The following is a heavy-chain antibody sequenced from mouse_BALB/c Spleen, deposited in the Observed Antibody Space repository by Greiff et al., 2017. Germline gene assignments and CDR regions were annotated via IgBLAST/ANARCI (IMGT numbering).Heavy chain of an antibody. Sequence: VQLQQSGAELVKPGASVKLSCTASGFNIKDTYMHWVKQRPEQGLEWIGWIDPENGNTIYDPKFQGKASITADTSSNTAYLQLSSLTSEDTAVYYCARGRGDYFDDWGQGTTLTVSS. CDR2: IDPENGNT. CDR1: GFNIKDTY. V-gene: IGHV14-3*02. J-gene: IGHJ2*01. CDR3: ARGRGDYFDD.